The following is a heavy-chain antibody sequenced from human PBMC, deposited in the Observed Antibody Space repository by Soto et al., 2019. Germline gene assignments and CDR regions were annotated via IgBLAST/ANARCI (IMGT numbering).Heavy chain of an antibody. CDR2: INPTSGGT. CDR3: ARDHTMVRGVIIDTVGMDV. CDR1: GYTFTGYY. V-gene: IGHV1-2*04. D-gene: IGHD3-10*01. Sequence: ASVKVSCKASGYTFTGYYMHWVRQAPGQGLEWMGWINPTSGGTNYAQKFQGWVTMTRDTSISTAYMELIRLRSDDTAVYSFARDHTMVRGVIIDTVGMDVWGQGTTVTVSS. J-gene: IGHJ6*02.